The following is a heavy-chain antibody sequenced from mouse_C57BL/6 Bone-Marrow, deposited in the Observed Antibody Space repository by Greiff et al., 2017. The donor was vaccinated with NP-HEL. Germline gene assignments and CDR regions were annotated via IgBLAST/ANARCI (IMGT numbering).Heavy chain of an antibody. J-gene: IGHJ2*01. CDR1: GFPITSGYY. V-gene: IGHV12-3*01. CDR3: AGDRSGYVSLDY. CDR2: ITHSGET. D-gene: IGHD3-1*01. Sequence: QLVESGPGLVKPSQSLFLTCSITGFPITSGYYWIWIRQSPGKPLEWMGYITHSGETFYNPSLQRPISITRETSKNQFFLQLNSVTTEDTAMYYCAGDRSGYVSLDYWGQGTTLTVSS.